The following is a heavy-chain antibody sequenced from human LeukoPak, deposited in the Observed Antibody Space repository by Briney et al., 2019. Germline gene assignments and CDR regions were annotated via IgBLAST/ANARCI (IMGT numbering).Heavy chain of an antibody. CDR3: ATVTAGYCSGGSCYWRIAFDI. D-gene: IGHD2-15*01. CDR2: VIPIFGTA. V-gene: IGHV1-69*06. Sequence: SVKVSCKASGGTFSSYAISWVRQAPGQGLEWMGGVIPIFGTANYAQKFQGRVTMTEDTSTDTAYMELSSLRSEDTAVYYCATVTAGYCSGGSCYWRIAFDIWGQGTMVTVSS. J-gene: IGHJ3*02. CDR1: GGTFSSYA.